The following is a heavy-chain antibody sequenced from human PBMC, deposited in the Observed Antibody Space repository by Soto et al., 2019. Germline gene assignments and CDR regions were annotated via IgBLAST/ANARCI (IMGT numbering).Heavy chain of an antibody. D-gene: IGHD2-21*01. J-gene: IGHJ4*02. CDR3: TKRGYCGGASCSHHFDF. CDR1: GFTFNTYA. V-gene: IGHV3-23*01. CDR2: NIDPSANT. Sequence: EVQLLESGGGLVQPGGSLRLSCAASGFTFNTYAMSWVRQTPGQGREWVSNIDPSANTYYAGSEKGRFTVSRDNSKNTLFLQLNRLKPEDTAVYYCTKRGYCGGASCSHHFDFWGQGVLVTVYS.